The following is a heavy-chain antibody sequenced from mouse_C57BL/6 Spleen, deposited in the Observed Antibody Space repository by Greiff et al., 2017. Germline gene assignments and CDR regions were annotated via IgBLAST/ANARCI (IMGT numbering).Heavy chain of an antibody. CDR2: IDPENGDT. V-gene: IGHV14-4*01. D-gene: IGHD1-1*01. CDR3: THGSKSGYFDV. J-gene: IGHJ1*03. CDR1: GFNIKDDY. Sequence: VQLQQSGAELVRPGASVKLSCTASGFNIKDDYMHWVKQRPEQGLEWIGWIDPENGDTEYASKFQGKATITADTSSNTAYLQLSSLTSEDTAVYYCTHGSKSGYFDVWGTGTTVTVSS.